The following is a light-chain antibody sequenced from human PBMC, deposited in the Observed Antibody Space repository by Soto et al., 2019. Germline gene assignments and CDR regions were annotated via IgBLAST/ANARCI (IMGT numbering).Light chain of an antibody. CDR2: GAS. CDR1: QSVTTR. V-gene: IGKV3-20*01. CDR3: QQSGGSPIP. J-gene: IGKJ5*01. Sequence: IVSTQSPGALSLSPGERVTLSCRASQSVTTRLAWYQHKPGQAPTLLMSGASNRASGVPVRFSGSGSGTDFTLTITRLEPEDFALYYCQQSGGSPIPLGLGTRLAIK.